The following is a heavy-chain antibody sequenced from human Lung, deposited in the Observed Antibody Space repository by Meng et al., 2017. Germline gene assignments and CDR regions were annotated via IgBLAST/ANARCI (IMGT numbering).Heavy chain of an antibody. CDR3: TNDRLNH. CDR1: GFTFTDHW. D-gene: IGHD1-1*01. V-gene: IGHV3-74*01. Sequence: EVQLVECGGGLVPPGGDLRLSCAASGFTFTDHWMHWVRQGPGKGLVWVSRINRDGTKPTYADSVKGRFTISRDNAKNTLYLQMNNLRAEDTAFYYCTNDRLNHWGQGALVTVSS. CDR2: INRDGTKP. J-gene: IGHJ1*01.